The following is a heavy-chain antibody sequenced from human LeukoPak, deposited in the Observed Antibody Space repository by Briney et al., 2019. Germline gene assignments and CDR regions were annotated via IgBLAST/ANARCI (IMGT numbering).Heavy chain of an antibody. Sequence: ASVKVSCKASGYTFTGYYMHWVRQAPGQGLEWMGWINPNSGGTNYAQKFQGRVTMTRDTSISTAYMELSRLRSDDTAVYYCAREGGSSSWTFDYWGQGTLVTVSS. D-gene: IGHD6-13*01. CDR1: GYTFTGYY. V-gene: IGHV1-2*02. J-gene: IGHJ4*02. CDR2: INPNSGGT. CDR3: AREGGSSSWTFDY.